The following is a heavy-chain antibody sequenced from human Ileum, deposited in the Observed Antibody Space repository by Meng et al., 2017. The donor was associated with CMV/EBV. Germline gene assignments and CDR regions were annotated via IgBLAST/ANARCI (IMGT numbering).Heavy chain of an antibody. J-gene: IGHJ4*02. CDR2: ISSDGKTI. CDR1: GFTFSVHS. V-gene: IGHV3-30-3*02. Sequence: GGSLRLSCAASGFTFSVHSMHWVRQAPGKGLEWLAVISSDGKTIYYTDTVKGRFTISRDNSKSTVYLEMDSLRPEDTALYYCAKKLNAGKWAIDYWGQGTLVTVSS. D-gene: IGHD1-26*01. CDR3: AKKLNAGKWAIDY.